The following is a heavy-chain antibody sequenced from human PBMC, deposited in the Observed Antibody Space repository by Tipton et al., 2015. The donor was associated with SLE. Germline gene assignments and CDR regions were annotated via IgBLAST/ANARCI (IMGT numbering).Heavy chain of an antibody. J-gene: IGHJ4*02. CDR3: ARHRYSTSMQVDY. D-gene: IGHD2/OR15-2a*01. CDR1: SGSISSTFFS. Sequence: TLSLTCTVSSGSISSTFFSWGWIRQPPGKGLEWIGTIYYTGSTYCNPSLKSRVTISLDTSKNQFPLKLSAVTAADTAVFYCARHRYSTSMQVDYWGQGTLVTVSS. V-gene: IGHV4-39*06. CDR2: IYYTGST.